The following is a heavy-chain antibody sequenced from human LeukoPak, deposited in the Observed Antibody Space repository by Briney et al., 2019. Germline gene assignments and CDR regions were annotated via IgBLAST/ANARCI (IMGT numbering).Heavy chain of an antibody. J-gene: IGHJ6*04. CDR1: GLSISIYY. D-gene: IGHD3-9*01. V-gene: IGHV4-59*01. CDR3: ARDRPGGVLRYLDWSPYGMDV. Sequence: SATLSLTCTVSGLSISIYYWSWIRQPPGKGLECLGYIYYSGRTNYNPSLKSRVTISVDTSKNQFCLKLSSVTAADTAVYYCARDRPGGVLRYLDWSPYGMDVWGKGTTVTVSS. CDR2: IYYSGRT.